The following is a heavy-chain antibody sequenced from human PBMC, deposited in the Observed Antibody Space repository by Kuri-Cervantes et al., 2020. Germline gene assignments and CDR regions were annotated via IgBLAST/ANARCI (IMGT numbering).Heavy chain of an antibody. Sequence: ASVKVSCKASGGTFSSYAISWVRQAPGQGLEWMGWISAYNGNTNYAQKLQGRVTMTTDTSTSTAYMELRSLRSDDTAVYYCARSGRYYYDSSGYLGGGYWGQGTLVTVSS. V-gene: IGHV1-18*01. D-gene: IGHD3-22*01. J-gene: IGHJ4*02. CDR3: ARSGRYYYDSSGYLGGGY. CDR1: GGTFSSYA. CDR2: ISAYNGNT.